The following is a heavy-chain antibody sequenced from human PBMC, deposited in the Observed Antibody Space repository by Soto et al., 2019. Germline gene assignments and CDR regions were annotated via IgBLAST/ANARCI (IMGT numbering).Heavy chain of an antibody. Sequence: QVQLVESGGGVVQPGRSLRLSCAASGFTFSSYGMHWVRQAPGKGLEWVTVISYDGSNKYYADSVKGRFTISRDNSKNTLYLQMNSLRAEDTAVYYCAKDGIAALSYYYYYMDVWGKGTTVTVSS. D-gene: IGHD6-6*01. CDR1: GFTFSSYG. CDR2: ISYDGSNK. CDR3: AKDGIAALSYYYYYMDV. V-gene: IGHV3-30*18. J-gene: IGHJ6*03.